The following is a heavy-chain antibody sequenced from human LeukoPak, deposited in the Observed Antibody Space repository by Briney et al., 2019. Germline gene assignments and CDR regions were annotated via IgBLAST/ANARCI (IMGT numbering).Heavy chain of an antibody. V-gene: IGHV1-69*06. CDR1: GGTFSSYA. CDR3: ARASGRKYQLLSYYYYMDV. D-gene: IGHD2-2*01. CDR2: IIPIFGTA. J-gene: IGHJ6*03. Sequence: SVKVSCKASGGTFSSYAISWVRQAPGQGLEWMGGIIPIFGTANYEQKFQGRVTITADKSTSTAYMELSSLRSEDTAVYYCARASGRKYQLLSYYYYMDVWGKGTAVTVSS.